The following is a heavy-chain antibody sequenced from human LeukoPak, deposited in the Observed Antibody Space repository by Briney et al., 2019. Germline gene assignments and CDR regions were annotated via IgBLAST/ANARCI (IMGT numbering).Heavy chain of an antibody. V-gene: IGHV4-39*07. CDR2: IYYSGGT. J-gene: IGHJ4*02. Sequence: KSSETLSLTCAVSGGSISSSSYYWGWIRQPPGKGLEWIGSIYYSGGTYYNPSLKSRVTISVDTSKNQFSLKLSSVTAADTAVYYCARDQARRGRYYYDSSGSSEKGSFDYWGQGTLVTVSS. D-gene: IGHD3-22*01. CDR1: GGSISSSSYY. CDR3: ARDQARRGRYYYDSSGSSEKGSFDY.